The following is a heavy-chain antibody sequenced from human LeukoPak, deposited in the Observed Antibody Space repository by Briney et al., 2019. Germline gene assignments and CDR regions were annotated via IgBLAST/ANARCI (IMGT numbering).Heavy chain of an antibody. CDR1: GFTFSSYS. CDR3: ARERESENWFDP. Sequence: GGSLRLSCAASGFTFSSYSMNWVRQAPGKGLEWVSSISSSSSYIYYADSVKGRSTISRDNAKNSPYLQMNSLRAEDTAVYYCARERESENWFDPWGQGTLVTVSS. CDR2: ISSSSSYI. V-gene: IGHV3-21*01. J-gene: IGHJ5*02.